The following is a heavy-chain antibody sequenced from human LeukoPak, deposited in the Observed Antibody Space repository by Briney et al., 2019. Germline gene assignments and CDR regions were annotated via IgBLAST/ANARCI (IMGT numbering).Heavy chain of an antibody. CDR1: GGSVSSGSYY. CDR3: ASYYYGSGSYEVWFDP. Sequence: SETLSLTCTVSGGSVSSGSYYWSWIRQPPGEGLEWIGYIYYSGSTNYNPSLKSRVTITVDTSKNQFSLKLSSVTAADTAVYYCASYYYGSGSYEVWFDPWGQGTLVTVSS. D-gene: IGHD3-10*01. CDR2: IYYSGST. J-gene: IGHJ5*02. V-gene: IGHV4-61*01.